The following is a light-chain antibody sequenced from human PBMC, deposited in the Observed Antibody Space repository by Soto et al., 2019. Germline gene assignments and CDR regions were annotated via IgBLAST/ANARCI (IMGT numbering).Light chain of an antibody. J-gene: IGLJ2*01. V-gene: IGLV1-51*01. CDR3: GAWDTSLRAVV. Sequence: QSVLTQPPSVSAAPGQTVTISCSGSSSNIGNNYVSWYQQVPGTAPKLLIFDNNMRPSGIPDRFSGSKSGTSATLAITGLQTGDEADYYCGAWDTSLRAVVFGGGTKVTVL. CDR2: DNN. CDR1: SSNIGNNY.